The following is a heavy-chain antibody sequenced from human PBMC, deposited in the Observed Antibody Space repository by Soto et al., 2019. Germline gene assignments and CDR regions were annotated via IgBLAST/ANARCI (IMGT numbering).Heavy chain of an antibody. J-gene: IGHJ4*02. Sequence: SVKVSCKASGGTFSNYAINWVRQAPGQGLEWMGGIIPIFDTTNFAQKFQGRVTINADESTSTAYMELSSLRYEDTAVYYCSRAGRRGGSLTPPRTFDYWGQGTLVTV. CDR2: IIPIFDTT. D-gene: IGHD2-15*01. V-gene: IGHV1-69*13. CDR3: SRAGRRGGSLTPPRTFDY. CDR1: GGTFSNYA.